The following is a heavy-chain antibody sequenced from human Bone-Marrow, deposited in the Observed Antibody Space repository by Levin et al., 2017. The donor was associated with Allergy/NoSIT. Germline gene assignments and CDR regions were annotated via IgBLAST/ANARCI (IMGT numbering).Heavy chain of an antibody. D-gene: IGHD2-21*01. CDR2: IKSKNDGVTT. CDR3: TTYSPPYS. CDR1: AFTFSDAW. V-gene: IGHV3-15*01. Sequence: LSLTCAASAFTFSDAWMSWVRQAPGKGLEWVGRIKSKNDGVTTDYAAPVKGRFSISRDDSKKTLYLQMNGLKPEDTAVSYCTTYSPPYSWGLGTLVTVSS. J-gene: IGHJ4*02.